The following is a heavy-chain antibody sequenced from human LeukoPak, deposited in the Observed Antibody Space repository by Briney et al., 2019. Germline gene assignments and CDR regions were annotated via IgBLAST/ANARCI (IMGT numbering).Heavy chain of an antibody. CDR3: ARVFRDYYFDY. Sequence: GGSLRLSCAASGFSFSNYNMNWVLQAPGKGLEWVSSITMSSTFIYYADSVKGRFTISRDNAKNSVFLQMNSLRAEDTAVYYCARVFRDYYFDYWGQGALVTVSP. CDR1: GFSFSNYN. D-gene: IGHD5-24*01. V-gene: IGHV3-21*01. CDR2: ITMSSTFI. J-gene: IGHJ4*02.